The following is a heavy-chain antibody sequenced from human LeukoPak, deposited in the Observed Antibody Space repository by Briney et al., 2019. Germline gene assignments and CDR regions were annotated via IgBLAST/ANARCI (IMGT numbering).Heavy chain of an antibody. J-gene: IGHJ6*01. CDR1: GGSIRSYY. D-gene: IGHD5-18*01. Sequence: SETLSLTCTVSGGSIRSYYWTWIRQPPGKGLEWIAYIYSSGSTNYNPSLKSRVIISVDTSKNQFSLKLTSVTAADTAVYYCARGGYSYGYGGMDVWGQGTTVTVSS. CDR2: IYSSGST. CDR3: ARGGYSYGYGGMDV. V-gene: IGHV4-59*01.